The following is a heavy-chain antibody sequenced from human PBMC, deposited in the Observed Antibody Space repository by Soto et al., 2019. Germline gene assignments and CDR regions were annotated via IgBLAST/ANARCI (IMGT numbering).Heavy chain of an antibody. CDR2: ISSNGGGT. CDR3: ARRARPDFYYMDV. V-gene: IGHV3-64*01. J-gene: IGHJ6*03. D-gene: IGHD6-6*01. Sequence: EVQLAESGGGLAQPGGSLRLSCAASGFTLSGYAMDWVRQAPGKGLEYVSGISSNGGGTYYANSVLGRFTISRDNSKNTVYLQMGSLRPEDMAVYYCARRARPDFYYMDVWGKGTTVTVSS. CDR1: GFTLSGYA.